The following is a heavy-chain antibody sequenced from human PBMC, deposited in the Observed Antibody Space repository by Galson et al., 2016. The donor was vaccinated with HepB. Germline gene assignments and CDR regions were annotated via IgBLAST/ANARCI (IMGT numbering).Heavy chain of an antibody. CDR2: VSGSSRA. CDR3: AKDGGTWGYYYGDWNLDL. V-gene: IGHV3-23*01. CDR1: GFTFSSYA. Sequence: SLRLSCAASGFTFSSYAMSWVRQAPGKGLEWVSAVSGSSRAYYADSVKGRFTISRDNSKNNVYLQMNSLRADDTAVYYCAKDGGTWGYYYGDWNLDLWGRGTLVTVSS. J-gene: IGHJ2*01. D-gene: IGHD3-22*01.